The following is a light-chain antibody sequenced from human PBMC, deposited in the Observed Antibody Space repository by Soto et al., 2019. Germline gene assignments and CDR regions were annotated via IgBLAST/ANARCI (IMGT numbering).Light chain of an antibody. CDR1: SSNIGAGFD. Sequence: QPVLTQPPSVCGAPGQRFTISCTGSSSNIGAGFDVHWYQHLPGTAPKLLIHGNTNRPSGVPDRFSGSKSGTSASLAITGLQTEDAAEYYCQAYDSSLSGYVFGTGTKVT. V-gene: IGLV1-40*01. CDR3: QAYDSSLSGYV. J-gene: IGLJ1*01. CDR2: GNT.